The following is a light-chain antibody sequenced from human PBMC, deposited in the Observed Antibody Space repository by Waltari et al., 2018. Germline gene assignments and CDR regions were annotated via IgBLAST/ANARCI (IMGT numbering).Light chain of an antibody. CDR3: QQYNNWPPGDT. J-gene: IGKJ2*01. CDR1: QSVTSY. V-gene: IGKV3-15*01. CDR2: GDS. Sequence: EIVMTQSPATLSVSPGERATLSCSASQSVTSYIARYKRKPDQAPRLLIYGDSARATGIPARFSGSGSGTEFTLTIISLQSEDFAVYYCQQYNNWPPGDTFGQGTKLEIK.